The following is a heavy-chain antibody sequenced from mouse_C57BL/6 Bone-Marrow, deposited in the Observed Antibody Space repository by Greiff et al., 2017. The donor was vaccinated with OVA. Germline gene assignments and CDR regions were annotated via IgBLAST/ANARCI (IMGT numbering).Heavy chain of an antibody. Sequence: QVQLQQPGAELVRPGSSVKLSCKASGYTFTSYWMDWVKQRPGQGLEWIGNIYPSDSETHYNQKFKDKATLTVDKSSSTAYMQLSSLTSEDSAVYYCARGKGGVAYWGQGTLVTVSA. CDR2: IYPSDSET. J-gene: IGHJ3*01. CDR3: ARGKGGVAY. V-gene: IGHV1-61*01. CDR1: GYTFTSYW.